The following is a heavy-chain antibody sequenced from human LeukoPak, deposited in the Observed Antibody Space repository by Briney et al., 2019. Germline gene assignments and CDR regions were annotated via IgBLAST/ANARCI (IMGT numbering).Heavy chain of an antibody. Sequence: GGSLRLSCVVSGFTFSSYAMSWVRQAPGKGLEWVSGVGGSGDSTYYADSVKGRFTISRDNSKNTLYLQMNSLRAEDTAVYYCARGYCSGGSCYDYWGQGTLVTVSS. CDR1: GFTFSSYA. CDR2: VGGSGDST. D-gene: IGHD2-15*01. V-gene: IGHV3-23*01. CDR3: ARGYCSGGSCYDY. J-gene: IGHJ4*02.